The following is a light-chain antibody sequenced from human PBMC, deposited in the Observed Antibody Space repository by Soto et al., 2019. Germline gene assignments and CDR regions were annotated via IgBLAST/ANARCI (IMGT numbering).Light chain of an antibody. Sequence: QSALAQPRSVSGSPGQSVTISCTGSNSDVGAYKFVSWLQHNPGEAPKVMIYDVTQRPSGVPDRFSGTKSGNTASLTISGLQAEDEADYYCCSYAGSYTWVFESGTKVTVL. CDR1: NSDVGAYKF. J-gene: IGLJ1*01. V-gene: IGLV2-11*01. CDR3: CSYAGSYTWV. CDR2: DVT.